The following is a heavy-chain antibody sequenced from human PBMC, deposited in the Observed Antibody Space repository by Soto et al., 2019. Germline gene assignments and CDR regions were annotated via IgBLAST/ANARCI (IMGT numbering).Heavy chain of an antibody. J-gene: IGHJ4*02. CDR2: INSDGSST. V-gene: IGHV3-74*01. Sequence: SGGSLRLSCAASGFTFSSNWMHWVRQAPGKGLVWVSRINSDGSSTSNADSVKGRFTISRDNAKNTLYLQMTSLRVEDTAVYYCARGAHPYYSSGFIDYWGQGTLVTVSS. CDR1: GFTFSSNW. CDR3: ARGAHPYYSSGFIDY. D-gene: IGHD3-22*01.